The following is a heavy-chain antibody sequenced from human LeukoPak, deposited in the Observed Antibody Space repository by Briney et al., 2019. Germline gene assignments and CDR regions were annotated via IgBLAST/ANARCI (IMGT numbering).Heavy chain of an antibody. D-gene: IGHD3-10*01. Sequence: PSETLSLTCTVSGGSISSYYWGWIRQPPGKGLEWIGSIYHSGSTYYNPSLKSRVTISVDTSKNQFSLKLSSVTAADTAVYYCARTLGEYGSGSYYYWGQGTLVTVSS. J-gene: IGHJ4*02. CDR1: GGSISSYY. CDR2: IYHSGST. CDR3: ARTLGEYGSGSYYY. V-gene: IGHV4-38-2*02.